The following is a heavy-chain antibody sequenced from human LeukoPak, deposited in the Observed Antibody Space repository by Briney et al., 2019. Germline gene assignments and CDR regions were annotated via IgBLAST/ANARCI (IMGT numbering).Heavy chain of an antibody. CDR1: GGSINTYY. Sequence: SETLSLTCTVSGGSINTYYWSWIRQPPGKGLEWMGFVYYSGATNYNLSLNSRVTVSLDTSTNQFSLRLTSVTAADTAVYYCARRVAVTGIYCFDHWGQGTPVTVSS. CDR2: VYYSGAT. CDR3: ARRVAVTGIYCFDH. D-gene: IGHD6-19*01. V-gene: IGHV4-59*08. J-gene: IGHJ4*02.